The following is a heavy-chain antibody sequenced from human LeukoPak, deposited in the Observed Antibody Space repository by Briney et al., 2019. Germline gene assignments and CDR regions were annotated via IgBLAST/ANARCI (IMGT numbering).Heavy chain of an antibody. CDR1: GGSISSYY. Sequence: PSETLSLTCTVSGGSISSYYWSWIRQPPGKGLEWIGYIYYSGSTNYNPSLESRVTISVDTSKNQFSLKLSSVTAADTAVYYCARGSVALAEYFQHWGQGTLVTVSS. CDR2: IYYSGST. J-gene: IGHJ1*01. V-gene: IGHV4-59*01. CDR3: ARGSVALAEYFQH.